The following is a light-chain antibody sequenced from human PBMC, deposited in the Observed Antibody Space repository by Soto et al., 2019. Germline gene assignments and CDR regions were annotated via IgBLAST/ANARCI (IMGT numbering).Light chain of an antibody. Sequence: EIVLTQSPATLSLSPGERATPSCRASQSVSSYLAWYQQKPGQAPRLLIYDASNRATGIPARFSGSGSGTDFTLTISSLEPEDFAVYYCQQRSNWPPWTFGQGTKVESK. CDR3: QQRSNWPPWT. V-gene: IGKV3-11*01. CDR1: QSVSSY. CDR2: DAS. J-gene: IGKJ1*01.